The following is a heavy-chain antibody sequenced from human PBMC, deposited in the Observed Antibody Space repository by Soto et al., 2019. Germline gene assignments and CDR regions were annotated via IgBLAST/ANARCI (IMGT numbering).Heavy chain of an antibody. CDR1: GFTFSSYV. D-gene: IGHD3-16*01. V-gene: IGHV3-33*01. CDR2: IWYDGSNK. Sequence: QVQLVESGGGVVQPGRSVRVSCAASGFTFSSYVMHWVRQAPGKGLEWVAVIWYDGSNKYYADSVKGRFTISRDNSKNTLFLQMHSLGAEDTAVYYCARGLRGQQMINHFDYWGQGTLVIVSS. J-gene: IGHJ4*02. CDR3: ARGLRGQQMINHFDY.